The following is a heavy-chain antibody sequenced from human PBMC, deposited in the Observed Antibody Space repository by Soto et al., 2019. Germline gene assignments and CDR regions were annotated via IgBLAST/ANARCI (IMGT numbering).Heavy chain of an antibody. CDR3: ANSMGTYNWYPWGMDV. D-gene: IGHD1-20*01. J-gene: IGHJ6*02. CDR2: ISYDGSNK. CDR1: GFTFSSYG. Sequence: QVQLVESGGGVVQPGRSLRLSCAASGFTFSSYGMHWVRQAPGKGLEWVAVISYDGSNKYYADSVKGRFTISRDNSKNTLYLQMNSLRAQDTAVYYCANSMGTYNWYPWGMDVWGQGTTVTVSS. V-gene: IGHV3-30*18.